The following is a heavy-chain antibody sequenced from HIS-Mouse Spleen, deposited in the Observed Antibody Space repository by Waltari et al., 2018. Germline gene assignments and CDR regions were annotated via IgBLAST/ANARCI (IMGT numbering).Heavy chain of an antibody. CDR3: AKDKHHAFDY. CDR2: ISYDGSNK. CDR1: GFTFSSYG. Sequence: QVQLVESGGGVVQPGMSLRLSCAASGFTFSSYGMHWVRQAPGKWLEWVAVISYDGSNKYYADSVKGRFTISRDNSKNTLYLQMNSLRAEDTAVYYCAKDKHHAFDYWGQGTLVTVSS. J-gene: IGHJ4*02. V-gene: IGHV3-30*18.